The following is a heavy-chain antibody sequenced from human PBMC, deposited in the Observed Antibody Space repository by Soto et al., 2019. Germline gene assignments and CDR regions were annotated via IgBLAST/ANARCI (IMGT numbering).Heavy chain of an antibody. Sequence: QVQLVQSGPEVKKPGSSMTVSCKSYGDSFSRFAVSWVRQAPGEGLEWMGGIIPVTGTANYIDKFRDRLTITADESSSTVYMELSSLRSEDTAVYYCARLGLDLDLDLWGQGTLVTVSS. J-gene: IGHJ5*02. CDR2: IIPVTGTA. V-gene: IGHV1-69*01. CDR1: GDSFSRFA. CDR3: ARLGLDLDLDL.